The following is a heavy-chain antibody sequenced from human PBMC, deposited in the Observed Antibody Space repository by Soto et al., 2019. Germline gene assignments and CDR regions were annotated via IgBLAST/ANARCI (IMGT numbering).Heavy chain of an antibody. D-gene: IGHD6-6*01. V-gene: IGHV3-53*01. Sequence: WVIQAPGRGLECISVISGDGDTYYADSVKGRFTISRDIAKNTLYLQMDSLTVEDTAVYYCAKEADSSTSYGYWGQGTLVTVSS. CDR3: AKEADSSTSYGY. CDR2: ISGDGDT. J-gene: IGHJ4*02.